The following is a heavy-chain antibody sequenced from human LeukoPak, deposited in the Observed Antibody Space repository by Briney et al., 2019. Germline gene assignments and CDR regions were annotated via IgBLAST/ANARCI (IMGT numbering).Heavy chain of an antibody. CDR2: ISGDGGST. CDR3: ARDREDSYGYVRFDY. J-gene: IGHJ4*02. D-gene: IGHD5-18*01. Sequence: PGGSLRLSCAASGFTFDDYAMHWVRQAPGKGLEWVSLISGDGGSTYYADSVKGRFTISRDNAKNSLYLQMNSLRAEDTAVYYCARDREDSYGYVRFDYWGQGTLVTVSS. V-gene: IGHV3-43*02. CDR1: GFTFDDYA.